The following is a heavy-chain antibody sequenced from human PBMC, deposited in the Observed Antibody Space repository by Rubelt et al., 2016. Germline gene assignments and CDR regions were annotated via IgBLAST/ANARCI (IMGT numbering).Heavy chain of an antibody. CDR2: ISAYNGNT. D-gene: IGHD5-12*01. CDR3: ARVSGYDPFYYYGMDV. Sequence: QVQLVQSGAEVKKPGASVKVSCKVSGYTLTELSMHWVRQAPGKGLEWMGWISAYNGNTNYAQKLQVRVTMTTETSTGPAYMGLRSLRSDDTAVYYCARVSGYDPFYYYGMDVWGQGTTVTVSS. CDR1: GYTLTELS. J-gene: IGHJ6*02. V-gene: IGHV1-18*01.